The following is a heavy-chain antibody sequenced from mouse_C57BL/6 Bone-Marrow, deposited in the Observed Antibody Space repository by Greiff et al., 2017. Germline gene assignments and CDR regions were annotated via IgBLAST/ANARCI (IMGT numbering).Heavy chain of an antibody. Sequence: VQLQQPGAELVQPGASVKMSCKASGYTFTSYWITWVKQRPGQGLEWIGDIYPGSGSTNYNEKFKSKAKLTVATASSTAYLQLSSLTSEDYAVLYCASPLDGNFSSSMDYWGQGTSVTVSS. CDR1: GYTFTSYW. J-gene: IGHJ4*01. CDR2: IYPGSGST. D-gene: IGHD2-1*01. V-gene: IGHV1-55*01. CDR3: ASPLDGNFSSSMDY.